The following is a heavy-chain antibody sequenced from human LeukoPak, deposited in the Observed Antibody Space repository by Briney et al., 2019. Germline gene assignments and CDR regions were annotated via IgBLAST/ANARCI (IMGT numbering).Heavy chain of an antibody. CDR3: ARGDTIFGVVISADYYGMDV. CDR1: GFTLSSSA. CDR2: ISNNGGYT. V-gene: IGHV3-23*01. Sequence: GGSLRLSCAASGFTLSSSAMSWVRQAPGKGLEWVSAISNNGGYTYYADSVQGRFTISRDNSKSTLCLQMNSLRAEDTAVYYCARGDTIFGVVISADYYGMDVWGQGTTVTVSS. J-gene: IGHJ6*02. D-gene: IGHD3-3*01.